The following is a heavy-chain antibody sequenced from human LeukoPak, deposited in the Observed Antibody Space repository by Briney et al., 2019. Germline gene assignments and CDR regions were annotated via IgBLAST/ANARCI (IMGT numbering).Heavy chain of an antibody. D-gene: IGHD6-13*01. CDR1: GGTFSSYA. Sequence: ASVKVSCKASGGTFSSYAISWVRQAPGQGLEWMGRIIPILGIANYAQKFQGRVTITADKSTSTAYMELSSLRSEDTAVYYCARVPVGCSWTNWFDPWGQGTLVTVSS. CDR2: IIPILGIA. CDR3: ARVPVGCSWTNWFDP. V-gene: IGHV1-69*04. J-gene: IGHJ5*02.